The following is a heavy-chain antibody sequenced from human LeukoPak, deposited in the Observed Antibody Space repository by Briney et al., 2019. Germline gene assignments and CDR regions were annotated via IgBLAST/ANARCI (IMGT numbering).Heavy chain of an antibody. V-gene: IGHV3-7*01. Sequence: GGSLRLSVVASGFRFKGGWRTWAGQAPGKGWGGLAHINPDGRDTYYVDSVKGRFTISRDNAQNSMYLQMNSLRVEDTAVYYCTSWGDTTAEYFQRWGQGTLVTVSS. D-gene: IGHD2-21*02. J-gene: IGHJ1*01. CDR1: GFRFKGGW. CDR3: TSWGDTTAEYFQR. CDR2: INPDGRDT.